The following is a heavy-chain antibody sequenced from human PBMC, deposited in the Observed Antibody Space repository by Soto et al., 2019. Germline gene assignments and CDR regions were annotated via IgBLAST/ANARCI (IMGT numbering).Heavy chain of an antibody. V-gene: IGHV3-33*03. Sequence: QERLVESGGGVVQPGRSLRLSCAVSGFTFSDYAMHWVRQAPGKGLEWVALIWHDGINEFYADSVKGRFTISRDISNNTMDLQMNSLRPEDTAVYYCTKSRGDAYKSGLELDQWGQGTLVTVSS. CDR1: GFTFSDYA. CDR2: IWHDGINE. J-gene: IGHJ5*02. CDR3: TKSRGDAYKSGLELDQ. D-gene: IGHD3-10*01.